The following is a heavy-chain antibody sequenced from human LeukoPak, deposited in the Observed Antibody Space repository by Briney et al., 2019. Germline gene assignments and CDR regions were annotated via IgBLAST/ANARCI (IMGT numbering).Heavy chain of an antibody. J-gene: IGHJ5*02. CDR2: INHSGST. Sequence: SETLSLTCTVSGGSISSYYWSWIRQPPGKGLEWIGEINHSGSTNYNPSLKSRVTISVDTSKNQFSLKLSSVTAADTAVYYCARGPRGAVAGTKFDPWGQGTLVTVSS. V-gene: IGHV4-34*01. CDR1: GGSISSYY. CDR3: ARGPRGAVAGTKFDP. D-gene: IGHD6-19*01.